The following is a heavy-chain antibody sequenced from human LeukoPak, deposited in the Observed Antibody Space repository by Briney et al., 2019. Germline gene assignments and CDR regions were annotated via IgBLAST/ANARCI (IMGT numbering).Heavy chain of an antibody. Sequence: GGSLRLSCATSGFTFSGSAVHWVRQASGKGLEWVGRIRSKANSHATTDVASVKGRFTISRDDSKNTAHLEMSSLKTEDTAVYYCTRPSYDSSVSGVVYWGQGTLVTVSS. D-gene: IGHD3-22*01. J-gene: IGHJ4*02. CDR3: TRPSYDSSVSGVVY. V-gene: IGHV3-73*01. CDR1: GFTFSGSA. CDR2: IRSKANSHAT.